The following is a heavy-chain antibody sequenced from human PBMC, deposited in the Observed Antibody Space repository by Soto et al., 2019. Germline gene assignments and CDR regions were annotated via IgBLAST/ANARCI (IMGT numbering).Heavy chain of an antibody. CDR3: ARVLCVAGNWCPYYYYYMDV. J-gene: IGHJ6*03. V-gene: IGHV1-3*01. D-gene: IGHD6-19*01. CDR2: INAGNGNT. Sequence: QVQLVQSGAEVKKPGASVKVSCKASGYTFTSYAMHWVRQAPGQRLEWMGWINAGNGNTKYSQKFQGRVTITRDTSASTAYMELSSLRSEDTAVYYCARVLCVAGNWCPYYYYYMDVWGKGTTVTVSS. CDR1: GYTFTSYA.